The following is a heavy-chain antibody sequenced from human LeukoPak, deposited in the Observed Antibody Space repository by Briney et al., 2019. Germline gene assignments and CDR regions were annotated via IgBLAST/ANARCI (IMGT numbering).Heavy chain of an antibody. Sequence: GASVKVSCKASGYTFTSYGISWVRQAPGQGLEWMGWISAYNGNTNYAQKLQGRVTMTTDTSTSTAYMELRSLRSDDTAVYYCAREHDLGGAAFGGELDYWGQGTLVTVSS. J-gene: IGHJ4*02. CDR1: GYTFTSYG. D-gene: IGHD3-16*01. CDR3: AREHDLGGAAFGGELDY. CDR2: ISAYNGNT. V-gene: IGHV1-18*01.